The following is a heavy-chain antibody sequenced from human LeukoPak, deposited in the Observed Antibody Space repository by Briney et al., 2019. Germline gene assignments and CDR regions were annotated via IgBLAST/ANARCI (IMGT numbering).Heavy chain of an antibody. CDR2: IKQDGSEK. V-gene: IGHV3-7*03. Sequence: GTLSLTCAVSGGSISSAYWWSWVRQPPGKGLEWVANIKQDGSEKYYVDSVKGRFTISRDNAKNSLYLQMNSLRAEDTAVYYCARVIGSSWSQYYFDYWGQGALVTVSS. D-gene: IGHD6-13*01. CDR3: ARVIGSSWSQYYFDY. CDR1: GGSISSAYW. J-gene: IGHJ4*02.